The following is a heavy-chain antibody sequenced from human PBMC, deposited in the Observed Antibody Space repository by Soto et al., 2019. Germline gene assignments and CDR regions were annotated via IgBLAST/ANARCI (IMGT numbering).Heavy chain of an antibody. V-gene: IGHV3-7*01. CDR1: GFAFSSYY. CDR3: AREKRANGYFDY. J-gene: IGHJ4*02. Sequence: EVKLVESGGGLVQPGGSLRLSCAASGFAFSSYYMSWGRQAPGKGLEWVANIKQDEREKYYLDSVKGRFTISRDDAKNSLFLQMNSLRVDDTAVYYCAREKRANGYFDYWGQGTLVTVSS. CDR2: IKQDEREK. D-gene: IGHD4-17*01.